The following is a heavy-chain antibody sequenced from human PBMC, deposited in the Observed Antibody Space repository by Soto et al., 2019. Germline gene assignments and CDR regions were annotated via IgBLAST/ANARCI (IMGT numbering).Heavy chain of an antibody. CDR3: ARDGPIFGVDRRGRYYYGMDV. D-gene: IGHD3-3*01. Sequence: ASVKVSCKASGYTFTSYGISWVRQAPGQGLEWMGWISAYNGNTNYAQKLQGRVTMTTDTSTSTAYMELRSLRSDDTAVYYCARDGPIFGVDRRGRYYYGMDVWGQGTTVTAS. CDR2: ISAYNGNT. V-gene: IGHV1-18*01. J-gene: IGHJ6*02. CDR1: GYTFTSYG.